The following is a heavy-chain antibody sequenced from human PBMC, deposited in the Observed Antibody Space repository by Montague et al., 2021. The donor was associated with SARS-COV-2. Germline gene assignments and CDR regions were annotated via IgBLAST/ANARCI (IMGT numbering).Heavy chain of an antibody. D-gene: IGHD3-10*01. Sequence: SETLSLTCAVYGGSITESSLTWIRQVPGNGLEWLGEVDPRGGGTHCSSLWDRLTVSVDRPKNQVSLSLTSVNAADTAVYFCARVNKGYYQYPGGLSWFDPWGQGTLVIVST. CDR2: VDPRGGG. CDR1: GGSITESS. CDR3: ARVNKGYYQYPGGLSWFDP. V-gene: IGHV4-34*01. J-gene: IGHJ5*01.